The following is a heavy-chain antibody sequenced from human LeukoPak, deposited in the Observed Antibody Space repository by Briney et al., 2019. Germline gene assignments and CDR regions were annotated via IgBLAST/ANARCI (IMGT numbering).Heavy chain of an antibody. J-gene: IGHJ4*02. D-gene: IGHD3-3*01. CDR3: ARVRYTVLRPDY. Sequence: ASVKVSCKASGYTFTGYYMHWVRQAPGQGLEWMGWINPNSGGTNYAQKFQGRVTMTRDTSNSTAYMELSRLRSDDTAVYYCARVRYTVLRPDYWGQGTLVTVSS. CDR1: GYTFTGYY. V-gene: IGHV1-2*02. CDR2: INPNSGGT.